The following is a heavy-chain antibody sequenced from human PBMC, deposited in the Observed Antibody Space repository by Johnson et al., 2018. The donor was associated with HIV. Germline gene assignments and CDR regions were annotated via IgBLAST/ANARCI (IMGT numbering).Heavy chain of an antibody. J-gene: IGHJ3*02. D-gene: IGHD2-21*01. CDR1: GFTFSSYA. V-gene: IGHV3-30-3*01. Sequence: QVQLVESGGGVVQPGRSLRLSCAASGFTFSSYAMHWVRQAPGKGLEWVAVISYDGHNKYYADSVKGRFTIPRDNSRNTLYLQMNTLRTEDTALYYCAKVGRIVVAIGNDAFDIWGQGTMVTVSS. CDR2: ISYDGHNK. CDR3: AKVGRIVVAIGNDAFDI.